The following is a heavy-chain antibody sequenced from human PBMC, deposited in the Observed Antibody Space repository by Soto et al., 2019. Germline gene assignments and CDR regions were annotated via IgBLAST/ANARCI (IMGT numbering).Heavy chain of an antibody. CDR2: ISGSNGDT. V-gene: IGHV1-18*01. J-gene: IGHJ4*02. CDR1: GYTFINYG. CDR3: GRGGLAVSGTYDY. D-gene: IGHD6-19*01. Sequence: VQLVQSGAEVKESGASVKVSCKASGYTFINYGVAWVRRAPGQGPEWMGWISGSNGDTKYAQNRQNRVSLTTDTTKNTAYMELRSLRPDDTAIYFCGRGGLAVSGTYDYWGQGTLVTVSS.